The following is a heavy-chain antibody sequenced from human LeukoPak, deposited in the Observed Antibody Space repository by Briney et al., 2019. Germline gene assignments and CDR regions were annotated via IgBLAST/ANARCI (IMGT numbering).Heavy chain of an antibody. Sequence: PGGTLRLSCAASGFTFSGSAMHWVRQASGKGLEWVGRIRSKANSYATAYAASVKGRFTISRDDSKNTAYLQMNSLKTEDTAVYYCTRSSSHNWFDPWGQGTLVTVSS. CDR1: GFTFSGSA. D-gene: IGHD6-13*01. CDR3: TRSSSHNWFDP. V-gene: IGHV3-73*01. CDR2: IRSKANSYAT. J-gene: IGHJ5*02.